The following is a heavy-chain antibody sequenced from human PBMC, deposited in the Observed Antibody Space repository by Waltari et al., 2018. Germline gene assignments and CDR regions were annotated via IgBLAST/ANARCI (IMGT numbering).Heavy chain of an antibody. CDR1: GGPISSYY. D-gene: IGHD1-1*01. Sequence: QVQLQESGPGLVTPSETLSLPCTGSGGPISSYYWSWIRQPPGKGLEWIGYIYYSGSTNYNPSLKSRVTISVDTSKNQFSLKLSSVTAADTAVYYCARGTSWFDPWGQGTLVTVSS. CDR2: IYYSGST. V-gene: IGHV4-59*01. CDR3: ARGTSWFDP. J-gene: IGHJ5*02.